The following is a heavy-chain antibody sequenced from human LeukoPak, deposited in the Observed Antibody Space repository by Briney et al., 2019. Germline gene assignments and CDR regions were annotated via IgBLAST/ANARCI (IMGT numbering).Heavy chain of an antibody. J-gene: IGHJ5*02. CDR3: ARDRLWFGEFLNWFDP. D-gene: IGHD3-10*01. CDR1: GYSISSGYY. CDR2: IYHSGST. Sequence: PSETLSLTCTVSGYSISSGYYWGWIRQPPGKGLEWIGSIYHSGSTYYNPSLKSRVTISVDTSKNQFSLKLSSVTAADTAVYYCARDRLWFGEFLNWFDPWGQGTLVTVSS. V-gene: IGHV4-38-2*02.